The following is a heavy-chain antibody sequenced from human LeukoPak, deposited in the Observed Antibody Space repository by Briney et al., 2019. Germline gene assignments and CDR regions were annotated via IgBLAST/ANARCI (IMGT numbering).Heavy chain of an antibody. D-gene: IGHD3-16*01. Sequence: GGSLRLSCAASGFTFSNAWMSWVRQAPGKGLERVGRIKSKTDGGTTDYAAPVKGRFTISRDDSKNTLYLQMNSLKTEDTAVYYCTTAPLYYDYVWGSSDYWGQGTLVTVSS. CDR1: GFTFSNAW. CDR3: TTAPLYYDYVWGSSDY. J-gene: IGHJ4*02. V-gene: IGHV3-15*01. CDR2: IKSKTDGGTT.